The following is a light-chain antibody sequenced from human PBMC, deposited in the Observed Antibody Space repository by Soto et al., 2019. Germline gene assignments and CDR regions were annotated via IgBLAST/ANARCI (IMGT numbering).Light chain of an antibody. CDR1: QSVSSN. V-gene: IGKV3-15*01. CDR3: QQYNNWPPFT. CDR2: GAS. Sequence: EVGISQSPPTLSEYTGERAILSCRASQSVSSNLAWYQQKPGLAPRLLIYGASTRATGIPPRFSGSGSGTEFTLAISSLQSEDFAVYSCQQYNNWPPFTFGQGTKVDIK. J-gene: IGKJ1*01.